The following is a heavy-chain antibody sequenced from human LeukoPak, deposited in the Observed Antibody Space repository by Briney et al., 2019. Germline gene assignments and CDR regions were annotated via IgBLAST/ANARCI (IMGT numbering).Heavy chain of an antibody. D-gene: IGHD6-6*01. V-gene: IGHV1-46*01. CDR2: INPSGGST. J-gene: IGHJ5*02. CDR1: GYAFTTYY. CDR3: ARYSWGDSSSSIWFDP. Sequence: ASVKVSCKASGYAFTTYYIHWVRQAPGQGLEWMGAINPSGGSTTYAQKFQGRVTMTRDTSTSTVSMELSSLRSEDTAVYYCARYSWGDSSSSIWFDPWGQGTLVTVSS.